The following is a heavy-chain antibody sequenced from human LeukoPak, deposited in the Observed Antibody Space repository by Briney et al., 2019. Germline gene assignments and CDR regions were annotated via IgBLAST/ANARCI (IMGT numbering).Heavy chain of an antibody. CDR2: ISGGGDTT. D-gene: IGHD2-21*02. CDR3: VREDTPATANY. Sequence: GGSLRLSCAASGFNFANHATSWVRQTPGKGLEWVSAISGGGDTTYYADSVKGRFTISRDNSKDTLFLQMHSLRPGDTAVYYCVREDTPATANYWGQGTLVTISS. J-gene: IGHJ4*02. CDR1: GFNFANHA. V-gene: IGHV3-23*01.